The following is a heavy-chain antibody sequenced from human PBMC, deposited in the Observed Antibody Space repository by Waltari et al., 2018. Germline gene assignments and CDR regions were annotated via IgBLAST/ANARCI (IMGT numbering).Heavy chain of an antibody. J-gene: IGHJ4*02. CDR1: GYSISSGYY. CDR3: ALTKGGYSSSWYVLDYFDY. Sequence: QVQLQESGPGLVKPSETLSLTCTVSGYSISSGYYWGWIRPPPGKGLEWIGSIYHSGSTYYNPSLKSRVTISVDTSKNQFSLKLSSVTAADTAVYYCALTKGGYSSSWYVLDYFDYWGQGTLVTVSS. CDR2: IYHSGST. D-gene: IGHD6-13*01. V-gene: IGHV4-38-2*02.